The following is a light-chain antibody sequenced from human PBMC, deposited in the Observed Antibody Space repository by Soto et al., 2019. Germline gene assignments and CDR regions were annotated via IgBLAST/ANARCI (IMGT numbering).Light chain of an antibody. Sequence: EIVLTHSPATLSLSPGERATLSCRASQSVSSYLAWYQQKPGQAPRLLIYDASNRATGIPARFSGSGSGTDFTLTISSLEPEDSAIYYCQQRGNWPPGYTFGQGTKLEIK. J-gene: IGKJ2*01. CDR3: QQRGNWPPGYT. CDR2: DAS. CDR1: QSVSSY. V-gene: IGKV3-11*01.